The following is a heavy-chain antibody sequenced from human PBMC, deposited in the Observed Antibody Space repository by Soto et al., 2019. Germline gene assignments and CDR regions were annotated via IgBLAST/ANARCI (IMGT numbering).Heavy chain of an antibody. J-gene: IGHJ4*02. V-gene: IGHV1-69*01. CDR3: ARGLYCGGGCYSHFDY. CDR2: IIPIFGTT. CDR1: GGTFSNYP. D-gene: IGHD2-21*02. Sequence: VQLVQSGAEVKKPGSSVKVSCKASGGTFSNYPFIWVRQAPGQGLDWMGGIIPIFGTTDYGQRFQGRVTITADESTNTAYMELSSLRSDDTAVYYCARGLYCGGGCYSHFDYWGQGTLVIVSS.